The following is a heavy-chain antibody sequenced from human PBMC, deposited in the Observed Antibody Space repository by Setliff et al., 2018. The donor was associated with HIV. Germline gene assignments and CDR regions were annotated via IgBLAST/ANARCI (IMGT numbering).Heavy chain of an antibody. Sequence: SETLSLTCTVSGGSISSGGYYWSWIRQHPGKGLEWIGHIYYSGSSGSTYYNPSLKSRVTISVDTSKNQFSLKLSSVTAADTAVYYCARLDCSSSSGFVDYWGQGTLVTVSS. V-gene: IGHV4-31*03. D-gene: IGHD2-2*01. J-gene: IGHJ4*02. CDR1: GGSISSGGYY. CDR2: IYYSGSSGST. CDR3: ARLDCSSSSGFVDY.